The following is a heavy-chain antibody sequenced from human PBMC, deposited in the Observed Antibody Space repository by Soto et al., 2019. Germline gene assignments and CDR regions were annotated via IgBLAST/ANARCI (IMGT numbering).Heavy chain of an antibody. CDR1: GFTFSNYG. CDR2: IWNDGRNK. J-gene: IGHJ2*01. Sequence: QVQLVESEGGVVQPGRSLRLSCAASGFTFSNYGMHWVRHAPGKGLEWVAIIWNDGRNKYYADSVKGRFTISRDNSKNTLYLQMNSLRAEDTAVYYCARDRSWYFDLWGRGTLVTVSS. CDR3: ARDRSWYFDL. V-gene: IGHV3-33*01.